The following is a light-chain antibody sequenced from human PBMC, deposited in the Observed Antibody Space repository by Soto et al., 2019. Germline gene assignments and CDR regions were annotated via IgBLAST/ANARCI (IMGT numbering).Light chain of an antibody. Sequence: IQMTQSPSSVSASVGDRVTMTCRASQGVGGWLAWYQQKPGKVPKLLIYATSSLHSGVPSRFSGSGSGTDFTLSISSLQPEDFATYYCQQTHSLPHSFGPGTKLDIK. J-gene: IGKJ3*01. CDR3: QQTHSLPHS. CDR2: ATS. CDR1: QGVGGW. V-gene: IGKV1-12*01.